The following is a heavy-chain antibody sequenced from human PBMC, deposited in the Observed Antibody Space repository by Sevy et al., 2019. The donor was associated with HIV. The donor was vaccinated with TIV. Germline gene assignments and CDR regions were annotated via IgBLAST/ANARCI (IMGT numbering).Heavy chain of an antibody. V-gene: IGHV1-69*13. CDR3: AKDLMEATSGFDN. CDR1: GGTFNNYA. CDR2: IIPILGTI. J-gene: IGHJ4*02. Sequence: ASVKVSCKASGGTFNNYAFSWVRQAPGQGLEWVGGIIPILGTINYAQKFQGRVTITADESADTVYMKLSSLRSEDTAVYFCAKDLMEATSGFDNWGQGTLVTVSS. D-gene: IGHD2-8*01.